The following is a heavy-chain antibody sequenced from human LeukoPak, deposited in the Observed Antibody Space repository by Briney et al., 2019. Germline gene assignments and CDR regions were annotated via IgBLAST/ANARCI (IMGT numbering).Heavy chain of an antibody. Sequence: SETLSLTCAVYGGSFSGYYWSWIRQPPGKGLEWIGEINHSGSTNYNPSLKSRVTISVDTSKNQFSLKLSSVTAADTAVYYCISNSMDVWGKGTTVTVSS. V-gene: IGHV4-34*01. CDR3: ISNSMDV. J-gene: IGHJ6*03. CDR1: GGSFSGYY. CDR2: INHSGST.